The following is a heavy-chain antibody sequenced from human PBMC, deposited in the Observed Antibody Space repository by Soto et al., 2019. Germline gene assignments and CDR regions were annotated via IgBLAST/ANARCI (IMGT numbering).Heavy chain of an antibody. CDR3: ARFRFLEWFDAFDI. J-gene: IGHJ3*02. CDR2: IYHSGST. CDR1: GGSISSSNW. Sequence: SETLSLTCAVSGGSISSSNWWSWVRQPPGKGLEWIGEIYHSGSTNYNPSLKSRVTISVDKSKNQFSLKPSSVTAADTAVYYCARFRFLEWFDAFDIWGQGTMVTVSS. V-gene: IGHV4-4*02. D-gene: IGHD3-3*01.